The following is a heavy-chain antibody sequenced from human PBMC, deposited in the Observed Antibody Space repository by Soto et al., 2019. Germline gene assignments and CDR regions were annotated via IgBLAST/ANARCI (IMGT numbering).Heavy chain of an antibody. V-gene: IGHV3-11*01. CDR2: IGVRSGTSI. Sequence: GGSLRLSCVASGFTFSDYAMTWVRQAPGKGLEWIAFIGVRSGTSIFYADSVKGRFTISRDSPKNSLYLQMTSLRAEDTAAYYCARGSVGRRNAFDIWGQGTMVTVSS. CDR1: GFTFSDYA. J-gene: IGHJ3*02. D-gene: IGHD1-1*01. CDR3: ARGSVGRRNAFDI.